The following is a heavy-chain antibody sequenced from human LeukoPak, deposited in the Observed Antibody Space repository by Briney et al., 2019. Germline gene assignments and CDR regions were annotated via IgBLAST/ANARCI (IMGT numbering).Heavy chain of an antibody. D-gene: IGHD2-2*01. CDR1: GFTFSRYW. CDR2: IKQDGTEK. CDR3: ARGDCSGNSCYVGY. J-gene: IGHJ4*02. V-gene: IGHV3-7*01. Sequence: PGGSLRVSCAASGFTFSRYWMSWVRQAPGKGLEWVANIKQDGTEKYYVDSVKGRFTISRDNAKNSLYLQMNSLRVEDTAVYYCARGDCSGNSCYVGYWGRGTLVTVSS.